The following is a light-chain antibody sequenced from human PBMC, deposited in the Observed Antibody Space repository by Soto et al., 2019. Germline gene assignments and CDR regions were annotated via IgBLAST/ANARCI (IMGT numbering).Light chain of an antibody. CDR3: QQYATAPLT. CDR1: QSVPKNY. V-gene: IGKV3-20*01. J-gene: IGKJ4*01. CDR2: YVS. Sequence: EIVLTQSPGTLSLSPGEGATLSCRASQSVPKNYLGWYKQKTGQAPRLLIYYVSNSATDVPDRFSGSGSETDFPLTIRGLEPEEFAVYYCQQYATAPLTFGGGTKLEIK.